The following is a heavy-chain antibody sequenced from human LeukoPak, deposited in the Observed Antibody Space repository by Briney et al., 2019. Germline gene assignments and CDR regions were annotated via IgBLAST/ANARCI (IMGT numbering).Heavy chain of an antibody. CDR3: ASGQYYDLWSGYYVD. D-gene: IGHD3-3*01. CDR2: INHSGST. J-gene: IGHJ4*02. V-gene: IGHV4-34*01. Sequence: SETLSLTCTVSGGSISSYYWSWIRQPPGKGLEWIGEINHSGSTNYNPSLESRVTISVDTSKNHFPLKLSSVTAADTAVYYCASGQYYDLWSGYYVDWGQGTLVTVSA. CDR1: GGSISSYY.